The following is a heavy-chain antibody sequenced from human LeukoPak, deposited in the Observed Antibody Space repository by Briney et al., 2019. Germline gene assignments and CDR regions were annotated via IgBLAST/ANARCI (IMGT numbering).Heavy chain of an antibody. CDR2: LYYSGST. V-gene: IGHV4-39*01. D-gene: IGHD3-10*01. CDR3: ARRHDGEFDY. J-gene: IGHJ4*02. CDR1: GGSISGSSYH. Sequence: SETLSLTCTVSGGSISGSSYHWGWIRQPPGKGLEWIGNLYYSGSTYYNPSLKSRVTISVDTSKNQFSLKLSSVTAADTAVYYCARRHDGEFDYWGQGTLVTVSP.